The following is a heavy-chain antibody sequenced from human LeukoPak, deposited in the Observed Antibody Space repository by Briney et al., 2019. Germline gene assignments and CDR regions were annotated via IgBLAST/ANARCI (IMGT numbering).Heavy chain of an antibody. Sequence: SETLSLTCTVSGGSISNYYWTWIRQPPGKGLEWIGNIYYRGSTNYNPSLKSRVSISVDTSKNQFSLKLTSVTAADTAVYYCARRSSGWSGEAYYFNYWGQGTLVTVSS. CDR2: IYYRGST. V-gene: IGHV4-59*01. D-gene: IGHD6-19*01. CDR3: ARRSSGWSGEAYYFNY. J-gene: IGHJ4*02. CDR1: GGSISNYY.